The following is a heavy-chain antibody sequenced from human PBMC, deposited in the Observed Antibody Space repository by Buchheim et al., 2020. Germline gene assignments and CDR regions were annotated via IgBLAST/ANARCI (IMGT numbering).Heavy chain of an antibody. CDR2: ISYDGSNK. V-gene: IGHV3-30*18. CDR3: AKDGGLDSNLHYGMDV. D-gene: IGHD4-11*01. Sequence: QVQLVESGGGVVQPGRSLRLSCAASGFTFSSYGMHWVRQAPGKGLEWVAVISYDGSNKYYADSVKGRFTISRDNSKNTLYLQMNSLRAEDTAVYYCAKDGGLDSNLHYGMDVWGQGTT. J-gene: IGHJ6*02. CDR1: GFTFSSYG.